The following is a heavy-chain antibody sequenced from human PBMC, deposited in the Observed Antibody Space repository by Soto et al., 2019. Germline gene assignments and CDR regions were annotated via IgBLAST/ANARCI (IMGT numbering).Heavy chain of an antibody. V-gene: IGHV3-21*01. CDR3: CPKPAAIIVL. J-gene: IGHJ4*02. CDR1: GFTFSSYS. Sequence: GGSLRLSCAASGFTFSSYSMNWVRQAPGKGLEWVSSISSSSSYIYYADSVKGRFTISRDNAKNSLYLQMNGLRAEDTAVYYCCPKPAAIIVLWGRGTLVTVSS. CDR2: ISSSSSYI. D-gene: IGHD2-2*02.